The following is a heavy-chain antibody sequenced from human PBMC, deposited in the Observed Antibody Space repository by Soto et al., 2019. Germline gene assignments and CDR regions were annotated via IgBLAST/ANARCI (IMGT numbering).Heavy chain of an antibody. CDR2: FIAMLGTP. CDR3: ARGARANLAS. V-gene: IGHV1-69*01. Sequence: QVQLVQSGAEVKKPGSSVKVSCKASGGTFGSHGVAWVRQAPGQGLEWMGGFIAMLGTPTYAKKVQGRATITGDESLTSSYLELRSLRSEDTAGYFGARGARANLASWGQGPVVTVSS. J-gene: IGHJ5*02. CDR1: GGTFGSHG. D-gene: IGHD3-16*01.